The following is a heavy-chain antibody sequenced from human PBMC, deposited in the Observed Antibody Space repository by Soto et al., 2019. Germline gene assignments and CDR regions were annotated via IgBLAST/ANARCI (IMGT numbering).Heavy chain of an antibody. V-gene: IGHV1-18*01. CDR2: ISAYNGNT. J-gene: IGHJ4*02. Sequence: QVQLAQSGAEVKKPGASVKVSCKTSDYSFTSYDISWVREAPGQGLEWMGWISAYNGNTNYAQKLQGRVTMTTDTSTSTAYMELRSLRSDDTAVYYCARESSSSCHDYWGQGTLVTVSS. D-gene: IGHD6-13*01. CDR3: ARESSSSCHDY. CDR1: DYSFTSYD.